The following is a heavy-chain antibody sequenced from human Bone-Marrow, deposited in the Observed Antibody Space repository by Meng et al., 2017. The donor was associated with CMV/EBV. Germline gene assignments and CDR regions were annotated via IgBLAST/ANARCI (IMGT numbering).Heavy chain of an antibody. CDR2: IHYRGST. D-gene: IGHD3-10*01. Sequence: SETLSLTCTVSGYSISSGYYWAWIRQPPGKGLELIGSIHYRGSTYCNPSLKSRVTISVDTSKDQFSLKLSSVTAADAAVYFCARSSDITGSLDYWGQGTLVTVSS. J-gene: IGHJ4*02. CDR3: ARSSDITGSLDY. V-gene: IGHV4-38-2*02. CDR1: GYSISSGYY.